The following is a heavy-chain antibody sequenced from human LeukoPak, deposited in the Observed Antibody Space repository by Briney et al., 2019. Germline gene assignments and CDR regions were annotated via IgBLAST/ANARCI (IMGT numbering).Heavy chain of an antibody. Sequence: PETLSLTCPVSGGSISSYYWSWLRQPPGKGLEWIGYVYYSGSTNYNPSLKSRVYISVDTSKNQLSLKLRSVTAADTAVYYCVRAAGSSSWSSWGQGALVTV. V-gene: IGHV4-59*12. CDR1: GGSISSYY. CDR2: VYYSGST. D-gene: IGHD6-13*01. CDR3: VRAAGSSSWSS. J-gene: IGHJ4*02.